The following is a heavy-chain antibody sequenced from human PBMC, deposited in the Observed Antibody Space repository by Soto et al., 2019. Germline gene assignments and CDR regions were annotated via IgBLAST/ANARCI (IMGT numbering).Heavy chain of an antibody. V-gene: IGHV4-30-4*01. CDR3: ARDRHCSSTSCYYYYYYGMDV. J-gene: IGHJ6*02. CDR1: GGSISSGDYY. D-gene: IGHD2-2*01. CDR2: IYYSGST. Sequence: QVQLQESGPGLVKPSQTLSLTCTVSGGSISSGDYYWSWIRQPPGKGLEWIGYIYYSGSTYYNPSLKSRVTISLDTSKNQFSLKLSSVTAADTAVYYCARDRHCSSTSCYYYYYYGMDVWGQGTTVTVSS.